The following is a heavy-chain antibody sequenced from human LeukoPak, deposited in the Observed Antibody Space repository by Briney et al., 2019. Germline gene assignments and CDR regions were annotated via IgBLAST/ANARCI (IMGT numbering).Heavy chain of an antibody. CDR1: GFTFSNAW. V-gene: IGHV3-15*01. J-gene: IGHJ4*02. CDR3: LYFWSGSSLVDY. Sequence: PGGSLRLSCAASGFTFSNAWMSWVRQAPGKGLEWVGRIKSKTDGGTTDYAAPVKGRFSISRDDSKNTLYLEMYSLKTEDTAMYCCLYFWSGSSLVDYWGQGTLVTVSS. D-gene: IGHD3-3*01. CDR2: IKSKTDGGTT.